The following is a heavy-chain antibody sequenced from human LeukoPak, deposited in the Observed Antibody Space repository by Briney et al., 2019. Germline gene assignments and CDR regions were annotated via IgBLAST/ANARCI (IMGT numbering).Heavy chain of an antibody. CDR1: GYSISSGFY. V-gene: IGHV4-38-2*02. CDR2: IYHSGST. J-gene: IGHJ5*02. D-gene: IGHD6-6*01. Sequence: SETPSLTCTVSGYSISSGFYWGWIRQPPGKGLEWIGSIYHSGSTHYNSSLKSRVTISVDTSKNQLSLKLSSVTAADTAVYYCVTGEATEQLGTGHNWFDPWGQGTLVTVSS. CDR3: VTGEATEQLGTGHNWFDP.